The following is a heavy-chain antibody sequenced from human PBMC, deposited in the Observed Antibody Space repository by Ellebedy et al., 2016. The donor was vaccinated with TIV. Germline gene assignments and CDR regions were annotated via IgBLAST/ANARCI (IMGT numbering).Heavy chain of an antibody. CDR2: VSPYDGNT. J-gene: IGHJ4*02. CDR3: ARGFRYGSGRWPLDH. Sequence: AASVTVSCKASGYTLMSYGICWVRQAPGQGLEWMGWVSPYDGNTNYAQKFQGRVTMTIDTSTSTGYMELRSLRSDETAVYYCARGFRYGSGRWPLDHWGQGTLVTVSS. CDR1: GYTLMSYG. D-gene: IGHD5-24*01. V-gene: IGHV1-18*01.